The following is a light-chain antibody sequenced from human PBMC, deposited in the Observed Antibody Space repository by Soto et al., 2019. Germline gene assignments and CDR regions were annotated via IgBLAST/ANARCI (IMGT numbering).Light chain of an antibody. CDR2: WAS. V-gene: IGKV4-1*01. Sequence: DIVMTQSPDSLAVSLGERATINCKSSQSVLYSSNNKNYLAWYQQKPGQPPNLLIYWASTRESGVPDRFSGSGSGTDFTLTISSLQAEDVAVYYCQQYYGSPYTCGQGTKLEIK. J-gene: IGKJ2*01. CDR1: QSVLYSSNNKNY. CDR3: QQYYGSPYT.